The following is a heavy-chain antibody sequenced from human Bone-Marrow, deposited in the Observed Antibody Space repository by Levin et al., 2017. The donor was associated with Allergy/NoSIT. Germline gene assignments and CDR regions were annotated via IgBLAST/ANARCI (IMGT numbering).Heavy chain of an antibody. J-gene: IGHJ3*01. Sequence: GESLKISCKASGFTFGTDDVNWVRQAAGQGPEWVGWVSPNTGNVGYAEKFRGRVTMTRSASTSTVYMELTSLSYDDTGIYYCAQGVLSGFDLWGQGTLVTVSS. D-gene: IGHD6-19*01. V-gene: IGHV1-8*01. CDR3: AQGVLSGFDL. CDR2: VSPNTGNV. CDR1: GFTFGTDD.